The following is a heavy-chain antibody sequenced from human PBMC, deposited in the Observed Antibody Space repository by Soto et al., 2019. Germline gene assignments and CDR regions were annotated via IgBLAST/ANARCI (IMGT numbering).Heavy chain of an antibody. Sequence: QVQLVESGGGVVQPSRSLRLSCAASGVTFSSYVMHWVRQAPGKGMVRVAVIWYDGSNKYYADSVKGRFTISRDNSKNALYLQMTSLRAEDTAVYYCARGQHDYGDYYGMDVWGQGTTVTVSS. V-gene: IGHV3-33*01. D-gene: IGHD4-17*01. CDR3: ARGQHDYGDYYGMDV. J-gene: IGHJ6*02. CDR1: GVTFSSYV. CDR2: IWYDGSNK.